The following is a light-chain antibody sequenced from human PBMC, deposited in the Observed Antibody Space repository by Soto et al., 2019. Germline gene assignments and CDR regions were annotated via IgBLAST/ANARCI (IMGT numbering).Light chain of an antibody. CDR2: DAS. CDR1: QSISSW. V-gene: IGKV1-5*01. J-gene: IGKJ1*01. CDR3: QHYNSYSEA. Sequence: EIQLPQSPPTLSASVGDIVPITCRASQSISSWLAWYQQKPGKAPKLLIYDASSLESGVPSRFSGSGSGTEFTLTISSLQPDDFATYYCQHYNSYSEAFGQGTKVDIK.